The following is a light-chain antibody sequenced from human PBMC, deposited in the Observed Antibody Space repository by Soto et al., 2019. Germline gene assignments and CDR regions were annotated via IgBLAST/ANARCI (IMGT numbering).Light chain of an antibody. Sequence: EIQMTQSPSTLSASVGDRVTITCRASESIRNWLAWYQQSPGTAPKLLIYKASSLQSGVPSKFSGGGCGTEFTLTISSLQPDDYANYYCQQYGSYPYTFGPGTKLDIK. CDR2: KAS. CDR1: ESIRNW. J-gene: IGKJ2*01. V-gene: IGKV1-5*03. CDR3: QQYGSYPYT.